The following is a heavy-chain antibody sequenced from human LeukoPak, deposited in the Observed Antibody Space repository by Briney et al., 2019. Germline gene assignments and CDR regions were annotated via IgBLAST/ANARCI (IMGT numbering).Heavy chain of an antibody. CDR3: ARGGSDSVY. CDR2: IKQDGSDE. Sequence: PGGSLRLSCEASGFTFSNYWMTWVRQAPGKGLEWVANIKQDGSDENYVDSVKGRFTISRDNGKNSLYLQMDSLRAEDTAVYYCARGGSDSVYWGQGTLVTVSS. V-gene: IGHV3-7*04. J-gene: IGHJ4*02. CDR1: GFTFSNYW. D-gene: IGHD6-6*01.